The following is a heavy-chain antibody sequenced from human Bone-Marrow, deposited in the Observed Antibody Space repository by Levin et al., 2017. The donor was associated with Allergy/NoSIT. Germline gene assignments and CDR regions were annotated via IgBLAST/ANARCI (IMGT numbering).Heavy chain of an antibody. CDR1: GGSISNYY. V-gene: IGHV4-59*01. Sequence: SETLYLTCTVSGGSISNYYWTWIRQPPGKGLEWIAYIHYSGSTDYNPSLRSRVTISIDTSKNHFSLKLSSVTAADTAVYYCVTELCSAGSCYLGYWGQGTLVTVSS. CDR2: IHYSGST. J-gene: IGHJ4*02. CDR3: VTELCSAGSCYLGY. D-gene: IGHD2-15*01.